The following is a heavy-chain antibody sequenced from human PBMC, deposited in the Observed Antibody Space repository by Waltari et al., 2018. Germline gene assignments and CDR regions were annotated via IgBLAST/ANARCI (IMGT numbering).Heavy chain of an antibody. CDR3: ARGSGVDY. Sequence: EVQLLESGGDLVQPGGSLRLSCAASGFTFSTYVMNWVRQAPGKGLEWVSSISDGGGIINYADSVKGRFTISRDNSKNTVYLQMKSLRAEDTAVYYCARGSGVDYWGQGTLVTISS. D-gene: IGHD7-27*01. CDR1: GFTFSTYV. V-gene: IGHV3-23*01. CDR2: ISDGGGII. J-gene: IGHJ4*02.